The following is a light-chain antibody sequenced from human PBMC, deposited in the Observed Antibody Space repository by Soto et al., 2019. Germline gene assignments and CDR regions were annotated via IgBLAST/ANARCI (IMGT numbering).Light chain of an antibody. CDR3: QAWDSSTFV. J-gene: IGLJ1*01. CDR2: QDS. V-gene: IGLV3-1*01. CDR1: KWGDKY. Sequence: SYELTQPPSVSVSPGQTASITCSGDKWGDKYACWYQQKPGQSPVLVIYQDSKRPSGIPERFSGSNSGNTATLTISGTQAMDEADYYCQAWDSSTFVVGTGTKVTV.